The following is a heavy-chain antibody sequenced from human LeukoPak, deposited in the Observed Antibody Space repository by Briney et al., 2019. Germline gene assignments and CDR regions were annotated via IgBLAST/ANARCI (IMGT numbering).Heavy chain of an antibody. CDR1: SGSINSYY. CDR2: VFYSGYT. CDR3: ARARDDYINNWFDP. V-gene: IGHV4-59*01. Sequence: PSEALSLTCIVSSGSINSYYWNWIRQPPGKGLEWIGYVFYSGYTNYNPSLKSRVTISVDASKSQLPLKLSSVTAADTAVYYCARARDDYINNWFDPWGQGTLVTVSS. J-gene: IGHJ5*02. D-gene: IGHD5-24*01.